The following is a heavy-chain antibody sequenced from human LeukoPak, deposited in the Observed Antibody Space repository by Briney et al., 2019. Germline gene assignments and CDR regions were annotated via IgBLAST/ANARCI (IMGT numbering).Heavy chain of an antibody. CDR3: ARVYSIRSFDY. CDR1: GYTITGYY. CDR2: INPNSGDT. V-gene: IGHV1-2*02. Sequence: ASVKVSCQASGYTITGYYMHWVRQAPGQGLEWMGWINPNSGDTNYAQKFQGRVTMTRDTSINTAYMELTRLTSDDTAVYYCARVYSIRSFDYWGQGTLVTVSS. J-gene: IGHJ4*02. D-gene: IGHD2-15*01.